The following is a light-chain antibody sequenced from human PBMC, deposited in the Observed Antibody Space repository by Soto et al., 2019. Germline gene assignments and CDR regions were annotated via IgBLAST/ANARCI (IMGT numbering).Light chain of an antibody. Sequence: QSALTQPASVSGSPGQSITIYCTGTRSDVGAYNYVSWYQQHPGKAPKLMIYEVTNRPSGVSDRFSGSKSGNTASLTISGLQAEDEADYYFGSYTSSGTLVFGGGTKLTVL. CDR3: GSYTSSGTLV. CDR2: EVT. J-gene: IGLJ3*02. V-gene: IGLV2-14*01. CDR1: RSDVGAYNY.